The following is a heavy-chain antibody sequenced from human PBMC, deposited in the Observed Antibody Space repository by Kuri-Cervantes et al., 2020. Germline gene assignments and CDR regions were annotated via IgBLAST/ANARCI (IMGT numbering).Heavy chain of an antibody. J-gene: IGHJ4*02. CDR2: IYPGDSDT. Sequence: GGSLRLSCKGSGYSFTSYWIGWVRQMPGKGLEWMGIIYPGDSDTRYSPSFQGQVTISADKSISTAYLQWSSLKASDTAMYYCARLNRHRTYGDYPDYWGQGTLVTVSS. CDR3: ARLNRHRTYGDYPDY. D-gene: IGHD4-17*01. CDR1: GYSFTSYW. V-gene: IGHV5-51*01.